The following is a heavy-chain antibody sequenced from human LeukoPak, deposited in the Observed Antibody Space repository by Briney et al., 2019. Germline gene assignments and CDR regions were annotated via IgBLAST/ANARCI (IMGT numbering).Heavy chain of an antibody. CDR3: ARDACVSCGGDCCHDP. J-gene: IGHJ5*02. D-gene: IGHD2-21*02. V-gene: IGHV1-18*01. Sequence: GASVKVSCKASGYTFTNYGISWVRQAPGQGLEWMAWISAYNGDTRYAQKFQGGVILTTETSTTTAYMELRNLRSDDTAVYYCARDACVSCGGDCCHDPWGQGTLVTVSS. CDR2: ISAYNGDT. CDR1: GYTFTNYG.